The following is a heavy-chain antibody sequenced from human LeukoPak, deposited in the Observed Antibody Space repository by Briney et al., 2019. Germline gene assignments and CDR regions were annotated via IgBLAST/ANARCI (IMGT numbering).Heavy chain of an antibody. D-gene: IGHD6-19*01. CDR3: ASRGIAVADAFDI. CDR1: GGSISSSSYY. J-gene: IGHJ3*02. CDR2: IYYSGST. Sequence: SQTLSLTCTVSGGSISSSSYYWGWIRQPPGKGLEWIGSIYYSGSTYYNPSLKSRVTISVDTSKNQFSLKLSSVTAADTAVYYCASRGIAVADAFDIWGQGTMVTVSS. V-gene: IGHV4-39*07.